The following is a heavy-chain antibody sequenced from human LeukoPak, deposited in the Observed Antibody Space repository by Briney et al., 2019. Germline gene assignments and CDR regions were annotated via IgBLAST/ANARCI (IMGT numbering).Heavy chain of an antibody. V-gene: IGHV4-59*01. CDR1: GGSISSYY. D-gene: IGHD1-26*01. Sequence: PSETLSLTCTVSGGSISSYYWSWIRQPPGKGLEWIGYIYYSGSTNYNPSLKSRVTISVDTSKNQFSLKLSSVTAADTAVYYCAMSEVGATSEPDYWGQGTLVTVSS. CDR3: AMSEVGATSEPDY. CDR2: IYYSGST. J-gene: IGHJ4*02.